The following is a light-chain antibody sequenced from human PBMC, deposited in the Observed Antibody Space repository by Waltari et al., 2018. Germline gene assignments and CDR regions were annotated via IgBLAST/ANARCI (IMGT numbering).Light chain of an antibody. CDR2: GAS. V-gene: IGKV3-20*01. CDR1: QTLSANY. J-gene: IGKJ2*01. CDR3: HQSAGSPQT. Sequence: EIVMTQSPGILSLSPGERATLSCRASQTLSANYVAWYQHRPGQPPRLLIFGASSRAAGIPDRFSGRGSVTDFTLTINRLEPEDFTMYFCHQSAGSPQTFGQGTKLDIK.